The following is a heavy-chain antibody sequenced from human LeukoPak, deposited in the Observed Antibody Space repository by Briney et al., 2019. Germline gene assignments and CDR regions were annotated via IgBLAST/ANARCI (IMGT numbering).Heavy chain of an antibody. CDR2: IYPSGST. J-gene: IGHJ5*02. D-gene: IGHD4-17*01. V-gene: IGHV4-4*07. CDR1: GGSISSYY. Sequence: PSETLSLTCTVSGGSISSYYWSWIRQPPGKGLEWIGRIYPSGSTNYNPSLKSRVTMSVDTSKNQFSLKLSSVTAADTAVYYCARDATPTVTTHNNWFDPWGQGTLVTVSS. CDR3: ARDATPTVTTHNNWFDP.